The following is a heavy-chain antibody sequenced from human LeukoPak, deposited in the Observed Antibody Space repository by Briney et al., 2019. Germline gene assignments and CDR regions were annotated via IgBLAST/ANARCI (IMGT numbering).Heavy chain of an antibody. CDR3: ARDYCSTTTCRFDH. V-gene: IGHV3-48*01. Sequence: GGSLRLSCAASGFTFSSYSMNWVRQAPGKGLEWVSYISSSARSIYYADSVKGRFTISSDNAKNSLYLQMNSLRAEDTAVYYCARDYCSTTTCRFDHWGQGTLVTVSS. CDR2: ISSSARSI. CDR1: GFTFSSYS. J-gene: IGHJ4*02. D-gene: IGHD2-2*01.